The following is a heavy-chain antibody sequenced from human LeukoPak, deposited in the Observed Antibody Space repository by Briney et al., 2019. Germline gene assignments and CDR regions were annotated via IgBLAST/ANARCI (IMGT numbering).Heavy chain of an antibody. CDR2: ISTSGSPM. J-gene: IGHJ4*02. Sequence: PGGSLRLSCAASGFTFSGYYMSWIRQAPGKGLEWLSYISTSGSPMYYADSVKGRFTISRDNAKNSLYPQVNSLRAEDTAVYYCAREGTNHIDYWGQGTLVTVSS. D-gene: IGHD2-8*01. CDR1: GFTFSGYY. V-gene: IGHV3-11*01. CDR3: AREGTNHIDY.